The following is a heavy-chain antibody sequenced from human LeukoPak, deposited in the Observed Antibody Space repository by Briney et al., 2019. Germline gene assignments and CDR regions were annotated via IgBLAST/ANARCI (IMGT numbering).Heavy chain of an antibody. CDR1: RYSISSGYY. CDR2: IYNTGTT. Sequence: SETLSLTCTVSRYSISSGYYWAWIRQPPGKGLEWIGNIYNTGTTYYNPSLKSRVTISVDTSKNQFSLSLTSVTAADTAFYFCARGLASNWGFDSWGLGTLVTVSS. CDR3: ARGLASNWGFDS. D-gene: IGHD7-27*01. V-gene: IGHV4-38-2*02. J-gene: IGHJ4*02.